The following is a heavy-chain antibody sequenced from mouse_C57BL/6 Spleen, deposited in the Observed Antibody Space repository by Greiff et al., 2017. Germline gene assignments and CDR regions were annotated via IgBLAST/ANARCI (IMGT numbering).Heavy chain of an antibody. J-gene: IGHJ2*01. V-gene: IGHV1-69*01. D-gene: IGHD1-1*01. CDR3: ARPYYGSSYYFDY. CDR1: GYTFTSYW. Sequence: QVQLQQPGAELVMPGASVKLSCKASGYTFTSYWMHWVKQRPGQGLEWIGEIDPSDSYTNYNQKFKGKSTLTVDKSSSTAYMQLSSLTSEDSAVYYCARPYYGSSYYFDYWGQGTTLTVSS. CDR2: IDPSDSYT.